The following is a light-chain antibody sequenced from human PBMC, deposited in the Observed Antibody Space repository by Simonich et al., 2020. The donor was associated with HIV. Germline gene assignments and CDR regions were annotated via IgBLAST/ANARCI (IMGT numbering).Light chain of an antibody. Sequence: DIQMTQSPSSLSASVGDRATITCRASQSISRYFHRYQQKPRKAPKLLLYAASSLQSGVPSMFSGSVSGADITLTISSLQPEDFATYYCQQSYNTPQTFGQGTKVEIK. V-gene: IGKV1-39*01. CDR3: QQSYNTPQT. CDR1: QSISRY. J-gene: IGKJ1*01. CDR2: AAS.